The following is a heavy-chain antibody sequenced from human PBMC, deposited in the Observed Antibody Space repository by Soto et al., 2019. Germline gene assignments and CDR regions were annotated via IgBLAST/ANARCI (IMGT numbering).Heavy chain of an antibody. CDR3: AREGEGSQLLWFGELTVFDY. J-gene: IGHJ4*02. V-gene: IGHV3-48*03. D-gene: IGHD3-10*01. Sequence: EVQLVESGGGLVQPGGSLRLSCAASGFTFSSYEMNWVRQAPGKGLEWVSYISSSGSTIYYADSVKGRFTISRDNAKNSLYLQMNSLRAEDTAVYYCAREGEGSQLLWFGELTVFDYWGQGTLVTVSS. CDR2: ISSSGSTI. CDR1: GFTFSSYE.